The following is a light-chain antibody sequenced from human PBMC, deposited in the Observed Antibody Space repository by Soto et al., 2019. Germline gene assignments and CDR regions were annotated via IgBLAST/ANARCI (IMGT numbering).Light chain of an antibody. CDR3: AAWDDSLSGRV. CDR2: KNN. V-gene: IGLV1-47*01. J-gene: IGLJ1*01. CDR1: SSNIGSHN. Sequence: QSVLTQPPSASGTPGQRVSISCSGGSSNIGSHNVYWYQQLPGTAPKLLIFKNNQRPSGVPDRFSGSKSGTSASLAISGLRSEDEADYYCAAWDDSLSGRVFGTGTRSPS.